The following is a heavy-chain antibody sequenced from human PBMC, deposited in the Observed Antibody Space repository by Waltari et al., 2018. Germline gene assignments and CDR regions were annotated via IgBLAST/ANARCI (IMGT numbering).Heavy chain of an antibody. CDR1: GFTFSSYG. V-gene: IGHV3-30*02. D-gene: IGHD2-2*01. J-gene: IGHJ5*02. CDR3: AKDICSSISCPPFDP. Sequence: QVQLVESGGGVVQPGGSLRLSCGASGFTFSSYGMDWVRQDPGKGLEWVAFIRYDGSNKYYADSVKGRFTISRDNSKNTLYLQMNSLRAEDTAVYYCAKDICSSISCPPFDPWGQGTLVTVSS. CDR2: IRYDGSNK.